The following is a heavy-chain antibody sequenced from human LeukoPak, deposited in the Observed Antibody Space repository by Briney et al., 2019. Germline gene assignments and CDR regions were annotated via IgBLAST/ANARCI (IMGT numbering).Heavy chain of an antibody. D-gene: IGHD3-16*02. CDR3: ARLRLRLGELSFKGHHAYFDY. CDR2: IYYSGST. CDR1: GGSISSGGYY. Sequence: SETLSLTCTVSGGSISSGGYYWSWIRQHPGKGLEWIGYIYYSGSTNYNPSLKSRVTISVDTSKNQFSLKLSSVTAADTAVYYCARLRLRLGELSFKGHHAYFDYWGQGTLVTVSS. V-gene: IGHV4-61*08. J-gene: IGHJ4*02.